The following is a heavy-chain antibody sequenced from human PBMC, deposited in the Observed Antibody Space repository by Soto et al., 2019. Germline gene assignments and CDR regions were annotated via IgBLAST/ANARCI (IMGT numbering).Heavy chain of an antibody. V-gene: IGHV4-4*02. Sequence: SETLSLTCAVSGGSISSSNWWSWVRQPPGKGLEWIGEIYHSGSTNYNPSLKSRVTISVDKSKNQFSLKLSSVTAADTAVYYCARVNSEEILGVAGSHHYYGMDVWGQGTTVTVSS. CDR3: ARVNSEEILGVAGSHHYYGMDV. J-gene: IGHJ6*02. D-gene: IGHD6-19*01. CDR2: IYHSGST. CDR1: GGSISSSNW.